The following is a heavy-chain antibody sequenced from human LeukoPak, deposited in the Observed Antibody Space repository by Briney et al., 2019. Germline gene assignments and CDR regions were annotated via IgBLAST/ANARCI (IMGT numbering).Heavy chain of an antibody. V-gene: IGHV5-51*01. D-gene: IGHD2-15*01. J-gene: IGHJ4*02. CDR2: IYPGASDT. CDR1: GSSFTSYW. CDR3: ARRSLVAATN. Sequence: GASLKISCKGSGSSFTSYWIGWVRQMPGKGLEWMGIIYPGASDTRYSPSFQGQVTISADKSISTAYLQWSSLKASDTAMYYCARRSLVAATNWGQGTLVTVSS.